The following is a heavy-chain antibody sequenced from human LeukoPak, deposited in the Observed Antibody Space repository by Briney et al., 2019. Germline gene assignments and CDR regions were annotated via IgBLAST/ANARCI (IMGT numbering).Heavy chain of an antibody. V-gene: IGHV3-30-3*01. Sequence: PGGSLRLSCAASGFTFSSYAMHWVRQAPGRGLEWVAVISYDGSNKYYADSVKGRFTISRDNSKNTLYLQMNSLRAEDTAVYYCARDSVGYSGYAPDLDYWGQGTLVTVSS. CDR2: ISYDGSNK. J-gene: IGHJ4*02. CDR1: GFTFSSYA. D-gene: IGHD5-12*01. CDR3: ARDSVGYSGYAPDLDY.